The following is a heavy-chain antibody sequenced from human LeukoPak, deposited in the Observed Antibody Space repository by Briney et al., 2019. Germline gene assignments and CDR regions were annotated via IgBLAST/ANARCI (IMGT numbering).Heavy chain of an antibody. CDR2: IIPIFGTA. D-gene: IGHD3-10*01. CDR3: ARDRAYYGSGSYRGYMDV. Sequence: SVKVSCKASGGTFSSYAISWVRQAPGQGLEWMGGIIPIFGTANYAQKFQGRVTITADESTSTAYMELSSLRSEETAVYYCARDRAYYGSGSYRGYMDVWGKGTTVTISS. V-gene: IGHV1-69*13. CDR1: GGTFSSYA. J-gene: IGHJ6*03.